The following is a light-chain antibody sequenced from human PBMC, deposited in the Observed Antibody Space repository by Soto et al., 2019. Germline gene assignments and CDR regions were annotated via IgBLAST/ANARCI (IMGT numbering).Light chain of an antibody. V-gene: IGKV4-1*01. CDR1: QSVLYSSNNKNY. J-gene: IGKJ4*01. CDR2: WAS. Sequence: DIVMTQSPDSLTVSLGERATINCTSSQSVLYSSNNKNYSAWYQQKPGQPPKLLIYWASTRKDGVPDRFSAGGSGPAFTRSISRLQPEDAAVYYCQQYYSTPPTFGGGTKVEIK. CDR3: QQYYSTPPT.